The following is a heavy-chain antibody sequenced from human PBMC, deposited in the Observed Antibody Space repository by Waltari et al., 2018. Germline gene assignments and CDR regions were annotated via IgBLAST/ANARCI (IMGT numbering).Heavy chain of an antibody. CDR3: ARDLEGVPQGFDP. CDR2: IYYSGST. CDR1: GGSISSYY. D-gene: IGHD3-3*01. V-gene: IGHV4-59*01. J-gene: IGHJ5*02. Sequence: QVQLQESGPGLVKPSETLSLTCTVSGGSISSYYCSWIRQPPGKGLEWIGYIYYSGSTNYNPSLKSRVTISVDTSKNQFSLKLSSVTAADTVVYYCARDLEGVPQGFDPWGQGTLVTVSS.